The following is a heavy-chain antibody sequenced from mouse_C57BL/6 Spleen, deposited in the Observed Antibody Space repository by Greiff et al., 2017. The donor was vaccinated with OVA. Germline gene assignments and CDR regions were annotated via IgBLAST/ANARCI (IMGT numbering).Heavy chain of an antibody. CDR1: GYTFTSYW. J-gene: IGHJ4*01. Sequence: VQLKQPGAELVRPGSSVKLSCKASGYTFTSYWMDWVKQRPGQGLEWIGNIYPSDSETHYNQKFKDKATLTVDKSSSTAYMQLSSLTSEDSAVYYCARGGSSGSYYAMDYWGQGTSVTVSS. V-gene: IGHV1-61*01. D-gene: IGHD3-2*02. CDR2: IYPSDSET. CDR3: ARGGSSGSYYAMDY.